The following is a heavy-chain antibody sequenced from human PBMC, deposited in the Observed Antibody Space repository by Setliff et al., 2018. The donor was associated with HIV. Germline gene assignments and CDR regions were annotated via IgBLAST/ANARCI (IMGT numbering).Heavy chain of an antibody. Sequence: SETLSLTCTVSGGSVSSGSYYWSWIRQPPGKGLEWIGEINHSGSTYYNLSLKSRVTISVDTSKNQFSLKLSSVTAADTAVYYCARDSVTISYYYYDMDVWGKGTTVTVSS. CDR3: ARDSVTISYYYYDMDV. D-gene: IGHD1-1*01. CDR1: GGSVSSGSYY. V-gene: IGHV4-39*07. CDR2: INHSGST. J-gene: IGHJ6*03.